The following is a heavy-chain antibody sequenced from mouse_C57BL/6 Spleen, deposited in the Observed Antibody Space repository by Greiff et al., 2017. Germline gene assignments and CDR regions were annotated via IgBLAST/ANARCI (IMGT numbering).Heavy chain of an antibody. D-gene: IGHD2-4*01. J-gene: IGHJ1*03. Sequence: QVQLKESGAELVMPGASVKLSCKASGYTFTSYWMHWVKQRPGQGLEWIGEIDPSDSYTNYNQKFKGKSTLTVDKSSSTAYMQLSSLTSEDSAVYYCARWKLRRYFDVWGTGTTVTVSS. V-gene: IGHV1-69*01. CDR1: GYTFTSYW. CDR2: IDPSDSYT. CDR3: ARWKLRRYFDV.